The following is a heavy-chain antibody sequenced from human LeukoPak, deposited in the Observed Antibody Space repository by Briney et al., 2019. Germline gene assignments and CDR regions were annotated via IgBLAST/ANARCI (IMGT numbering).Heavy chain of an antibody. J-gene: IGHJ4*02. D-gene: IGHD6-19*01. V-gene: IGHV3-23*01. CDR2: ISGSGDNT. Sequence: GGSLRLSCAASGFTFSSYAMSWVRQAPGKGLEWVSGISGSGDNTYYADSVKGRFTISRDNSKNMLYLQMNSLRTEDTAVYYCATLRSDSSGWYYFDYWGQGTLVTVSS. CDR1: GFTFSSYA. CDR3: ATLRSDSSGWYYFDY.